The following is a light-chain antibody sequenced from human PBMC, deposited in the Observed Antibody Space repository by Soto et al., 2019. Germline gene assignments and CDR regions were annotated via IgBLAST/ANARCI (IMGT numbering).Light chain of an antibody. CDR2: GAS. V-gene: IGKV3-20*01. J-gene: IGKJ5*01. CDR3: QQYGSSPVT. Sequence: EIGLTQSQGTLSLSPGERATLSCRASQSVRSSYLAWYQQKPGQAPRLLIYGASSRATGIPDRFSGSGSGTDFTLTISRLEPEYFAEYYCQQYGSSPVTVGQGTRRQSK. CDR1: QSVRSSY.